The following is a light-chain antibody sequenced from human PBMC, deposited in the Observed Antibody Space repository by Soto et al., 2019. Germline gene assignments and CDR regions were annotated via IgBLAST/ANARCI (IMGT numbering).Light chain of an antibody. V-gene: IGKV3-20*01. J-gene: IGKJ4*01. CDR3: QQYGGSPT. Sequence: EIVLTQSPGTLSLSPGEGATLSCRASQSVRSSFLAWYQQKPGQAPSLLIYGASSRATGIPDRFSGGGSGTDITLTISRMEPEYLAGYYCQQYGGSPTFGGGTKVEVK. CDR1: QSVRSSF. CDR2: GAS.